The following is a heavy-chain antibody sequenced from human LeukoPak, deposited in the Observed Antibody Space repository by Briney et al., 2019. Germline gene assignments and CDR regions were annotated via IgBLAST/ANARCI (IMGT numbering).Heavy chain of an antibody. V-gene: IGHV4-59*08. Sequence: PSETLSLTCTVSGGSISSYYWSWIGQPPGKGLEWIGYIYYSGSTNYNPSLKSRVTISVDTSKNQFSLKLSSVTAADTAVYYCARRLEGLFDPWGQGTLVTVSS. CDR1: GGSISSYY. CDR2: IYYSGST. CDR3: ARRLEGLFDP. J-gene: IGHJ5*02.